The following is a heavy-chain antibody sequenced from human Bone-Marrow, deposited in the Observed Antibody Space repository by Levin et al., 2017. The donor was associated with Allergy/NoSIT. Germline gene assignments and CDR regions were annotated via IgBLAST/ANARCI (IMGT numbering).Heavy chain of an antibody. J-gene: IGHJ3*02. D-gene: IGHD2-8*02. Sequence: GGSLRLSCTASGFTFGDYALSWVRQAPGKGLEWLGFIRSKFYTGTTEYAASVKGRFTISRDDSKSIAYLQMDSLKTEDTAVYYCTRDSDSETTGNRTGDSWGRGTVVTISS. V-gene: IGHV3-49*04. CDR1: GFTFGDYA. CDR2: IRSKFYTGTT. CDR3: TRDSDSETTGNRTGDS.